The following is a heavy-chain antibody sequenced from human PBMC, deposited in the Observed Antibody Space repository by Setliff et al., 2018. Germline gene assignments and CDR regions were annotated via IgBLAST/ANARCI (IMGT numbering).Heavy chain of an antibody. CDR1: GLSYSNDW. J-gene: IGHJ2*01. Sequence: GGSLRLSCTASGLSYSNDWVSWVRQAPGKGLEWLASINPHGTEKYYADSVKGRFIISRDNAKNSLSLQMNSLRNEDTAVYYCAKDASDYYWYFNVWGRGTLVTVSS. D-gene: IGHD4-17*01. CDR3: AKDASDYYWYFNV. V-gene: IGHV3-7*04. CDR2: INPHGTEK.